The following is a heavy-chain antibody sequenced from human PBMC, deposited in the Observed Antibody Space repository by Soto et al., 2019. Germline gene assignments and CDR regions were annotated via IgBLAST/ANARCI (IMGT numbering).Heavy chain of an antibody. Sequence: QVQLQESGPGLVKPSETLSLTCSVSGGSINSYYWSWIRQPPGKGLEWIGFIYYSGSTSYNPSLKSRVTMSVDTSKNQFSLKLSSVTAADTAVYYCARYRGTYYVYWGQGTLVTVSS. CDR1: GGSINSYY. V-gene: IGHV4-59*01. D-gene: IGHD1-26*01. CDR2: IYYSGST. J-gene: IGHJ4*02. CDR3: ARYRGTYYVY.